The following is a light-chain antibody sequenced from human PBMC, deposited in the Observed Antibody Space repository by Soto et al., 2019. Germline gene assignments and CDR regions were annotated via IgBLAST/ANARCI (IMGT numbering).Light chain of an antibody. J-gene: IGKJ2*01. Sequence: EIVLTQSPATLSLSPGERATLSCRASQSVSSYLAWYQHKPGQAPWLLIYDASNRATGIPARFSGSGSGTDFTLAISSLEPEDFAVYYCQQRSNWPPYTFGQGTKLEIK. CDR1: QSVSSY. CDR3: QQRSNWPPYT. CDR2: DAS. V-gene: IGKV3-11*01.